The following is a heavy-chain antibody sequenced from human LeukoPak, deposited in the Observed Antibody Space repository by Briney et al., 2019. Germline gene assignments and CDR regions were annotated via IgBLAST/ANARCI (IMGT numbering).Heavy chain of an antibody. CDR2: IYYSGST. CDR3: ARGDTVVGATGGYFDY. Sequence: SETLSLTCTVSGGSISSYYWSWIRQPPGKGLEWIGYIYYSGSTNYNPSLKSRVTISVDTSKNQFSLKLSSVTAADTAVYYCARGDTVVGATGGYFDYWGQGTLVTVSS. D-gene: IGHD1-26*01. CDR1: GGSISSYY. J-gene: IGHJ4*02. V-gene: IGHV4-59*01.